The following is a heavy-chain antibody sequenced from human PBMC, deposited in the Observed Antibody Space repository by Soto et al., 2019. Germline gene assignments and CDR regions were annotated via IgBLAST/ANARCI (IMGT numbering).Heavy chain of an antibody. CDR2: IYYSGST. CDR1: GGSISSYY. Sequence: PSETLSLTCTVSGGSISSYYWSWIRQPPGKGLEWIGYIYYSGSTNYNPSLKSRVTISVDTSKNQFSLKLSSVTAADTAVYYCARAANPPLSTTVTTWFVPWGRGTLVTLSS. D-gene: IGHD4-17*01. CDR3: ARAANPPLSTTVTTWFVP. V-gene: IGHV4-59*01. J-gene: IGHJ5*02.